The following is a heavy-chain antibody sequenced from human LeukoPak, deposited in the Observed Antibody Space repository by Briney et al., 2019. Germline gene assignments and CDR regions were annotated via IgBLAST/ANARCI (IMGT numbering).Heavy chain of an antibody. CDR3: ARDRGNGDYGDYFDS. CDR2: IHTSGRV. Sequence: SEALSLTCTVSGDSITRGTYYWNWIRQPAGKGLEWIGRIHTSGRVNYNPSLKSRVTISIDTSKDLVSLRLTSVTAADAAVYYCARDRGNGDYGDYFDSWGQGTLVSVSS. J-gene: IGHJ4*02. CDR1: GDSITRGTYY. D-gene: IGHD4-17*01. V-gene: IGHV4-61*02.